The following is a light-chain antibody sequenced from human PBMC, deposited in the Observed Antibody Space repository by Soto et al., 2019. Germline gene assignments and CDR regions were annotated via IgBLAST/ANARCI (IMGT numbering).Light chain of an antibody. V-gene: IGKV1-12*01. CDR2: AAS. J-gene: IGKJ4*01. Sequence: DIPMTQSPSSVSASVGDRVTITCRTRQGISSWLAWYQQKPGKAPRLLIYAASSLQSGVPSRFSGSGTGTDFTLNISSLQSEDFATYYCQPANSFPLTFGEGTKVEIK. CDR1: QGISSW. CDR3: QPANSFPLT.